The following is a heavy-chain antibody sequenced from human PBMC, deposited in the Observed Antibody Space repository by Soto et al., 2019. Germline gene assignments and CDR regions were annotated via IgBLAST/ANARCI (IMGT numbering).Heavy chain of an antibody. D-gene: IGHD4-17*01. CDR2: IYDRGST. Sequence: QVQLQESGPGLVKPSETLSLTCTVSGGSISSYYWSWIRQPPGKGLEWIGYIYDRGSTNYNPSLRSRVTTSADTTKNLFSLKLSSVTAADTAVYCCARGQGYGALPFDSWGQGTLVTVSS. J-gene: IGHJ4*02. V-gene: IGHV4-59*01. CDR1: GGSISSYY. CDR3: ARGQGYGALPFDS.